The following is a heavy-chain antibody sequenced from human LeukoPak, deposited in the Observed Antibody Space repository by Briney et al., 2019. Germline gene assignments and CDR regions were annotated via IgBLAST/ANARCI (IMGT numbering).Heavy chain of an antibody. V-gene: IGHV1-2*02. J-gene: IGHJ5*02. CDR3: ASSLGVGAPKIGVDNWFDP. D-gene: IGHD1-26*01. CDR2: INPNSGGT. Sequence: ASVKVSCKASGYTFTGYYMHWVRQAPGQGLEWMGWINPNSGGTNYAQKFQGRVTMTRDTSISTAYMELSRLRSDDTAVYYCASSLGVGAPKIGVDNWFDPWGQGTLVTVSS. CDR1: GYTFTGYY.